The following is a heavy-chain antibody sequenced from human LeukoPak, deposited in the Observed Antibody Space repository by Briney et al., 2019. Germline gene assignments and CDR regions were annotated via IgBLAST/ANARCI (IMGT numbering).Heavy chain of an antibody. CDR1: GFTFSSYA. J-gene: IGHJ4*02. CDR2: ITWDGSRT. V-gene: IGHV3-43*01. Sequence: PGGSLRLSCAASGFTFSSYAMHWVRQAPGKGLEWVSLITWDGSRTFYADSVKGRFTISRDNSKDSLYLQMNSLRNEDTALYYCAKAGGVDRYSSSYYPLDYWGQGTLVTVSS. D-gene: IGHD1-26*01. CDR3: AKAGGVDRYSSSYYPLDY.